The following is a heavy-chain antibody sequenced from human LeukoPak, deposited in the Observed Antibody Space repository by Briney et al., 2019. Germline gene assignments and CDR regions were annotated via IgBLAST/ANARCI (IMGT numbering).Heavy chain of an antibody. CDR3: ARYDVGWYYFDY. V-gene: IGHV4-34*01. CDR1: GGSFSGYY. CDR2: INHSGST. Sequence: SETLSLTCAVYGGSFSGYYWSWIRQPPGKGLEWIGEINHSGSTNYSPSLKSRVTISVDKSKNQFSLKLSSVTAADTAVYYCARYDVGWYYFDYWGQGTLVTVSS. D-gene: IGHD6-19*01. J-gene: IGHJ4*02.